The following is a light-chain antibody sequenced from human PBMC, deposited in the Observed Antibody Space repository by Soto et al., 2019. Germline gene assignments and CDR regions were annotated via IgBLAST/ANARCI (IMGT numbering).Light chain of an antibody. Sequence: QSVLTQPASVSGSPGQSITISCTGTSSDVGGYNYVSWYQQHPGKAPKLMIYDVSYRPSGVSNRFSGSKSGNTASLTISGLQAEDEADYYCGSYRSSSLYVFGTGTKLTVL. CDR2: DVS. V-gene: IGLV2-14*01. J-gene: IGLJ1*01. CDR1: SSDVGGYNY. CDR3: GSYRSSSLYV.